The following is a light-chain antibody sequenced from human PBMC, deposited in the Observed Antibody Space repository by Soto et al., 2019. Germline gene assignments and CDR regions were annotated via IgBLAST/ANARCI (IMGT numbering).Light chain of an antibody. Sequence: QSVLTQPASVSGSPGQSITISCAGTGSDVGAYNLVSWYQQHPGTAPKLIICEVKTRPSGISNRVSGSKSGDTASLTISGIQSEDEADYFCCSYAGTVAYVFGTGTKLTVL. CDR2: EVK. CDR3: CSYAGTVAYV. CDR1: GSDVGAYNL. V-gene: IGLV2-23*02. J-gene: IGLJ1*01.